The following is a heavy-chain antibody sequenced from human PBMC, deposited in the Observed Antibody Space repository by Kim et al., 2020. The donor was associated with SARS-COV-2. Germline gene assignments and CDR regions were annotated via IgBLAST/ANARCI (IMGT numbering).Heavy chain of an antibody. CDR3: TVGIAAAGQGY. CDR1: GFTFSNAW. Sequence: GGSLRLSCAASGFTFSNAWMSWVRQAPGKGLEWVGRIKSKTDGGTTDYAAPVKGRFTISRDDSKNTLYLQMNSLKTEDTAVYYCTVGIAAAGQGYWGQGTLVTVSS. D-gene: IGHD6-13*01. V-gene: IGHV3-15*01. CDR2: IKSKTDGGTT. J-gene: IGHJ4*02.